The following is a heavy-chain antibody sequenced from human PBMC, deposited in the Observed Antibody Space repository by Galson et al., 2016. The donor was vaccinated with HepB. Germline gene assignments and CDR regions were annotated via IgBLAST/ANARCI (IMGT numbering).Heavy chain of an antibody. Sequence: SLRLSCAASGFTFSSYSMNWVRQAPGKGLEWVSYISRSSSDIYYADSVKGRFTISRDNAKNSLYLQMNSLRADDTAIYYCARDGYSSSWFSGWFDPWGQGTLVTVSS. CDR3: ARDGYSSSWFSGWFDP. V-gene: IGHV3-21*01. J-gene: IGHJ5*02. CDR1: GFTFSSYS. CDR2: ISRSSSDI. D-gene: IGHD6-13*01.